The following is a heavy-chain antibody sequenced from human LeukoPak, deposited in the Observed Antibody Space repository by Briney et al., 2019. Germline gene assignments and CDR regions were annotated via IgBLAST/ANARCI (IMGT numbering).Heavy chain of an antibody. CDR1: GASISSYY. CDR3: ARGLYQDFDY. J-gene: IGHJ4*02. Sequence: PSETLSLTCTVSGASISSYYWSWIRQPAGTGLEWIGRIYTSGSTNYNPSLKSPVTMSVDTSKNQFSLNLSSVTAADTAAYYCARGLYQDFDYWGQGTLVTVSS. D-gene: IGHD2-2*01. V-gene: IGHV4-4*07. CDR2: IYTSGST.